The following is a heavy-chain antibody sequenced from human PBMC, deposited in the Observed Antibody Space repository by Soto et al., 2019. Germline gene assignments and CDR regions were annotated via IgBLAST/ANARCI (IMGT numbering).Heavy chain of an antibody. Sequence: ASVKVSCKASGFTFTSSAVQWVRQARGQRLEWIGWIVVGSGNTNYAQKFQERVTITRDMSTSTAYMELSSLRSEDTAVYYCAADTTGGVVQYFDYWGQGTLVTVSS. CDR3: AADTTGGVVQYFDY. D-gene: IGHD3-3*01. V-gene: IGHV1-58*01. CDR1: GFTFTSSA. CDR2: IVVGSGNT. J-gene: IGHJ4*02.